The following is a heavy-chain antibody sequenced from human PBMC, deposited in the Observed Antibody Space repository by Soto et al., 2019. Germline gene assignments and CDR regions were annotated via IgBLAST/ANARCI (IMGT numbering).Heavy chain of an antibody. Sequence: EVQLLESGGGLVQPGGSLRLSCAASGFTFCNYAMNWVRQAPGKGLEWVSTISGSGGGTYYADSVKGRFTISSDNSKNTLYLQMNSLRAEDTAVYYCAKVGWDTTTSVTRGYFQHWGQGTLVTVSS. CDR2: ISGSGGGT. CDR3: AKVGWDTTTSVTRGYFQH. V-gene: IGHV3-23*01. CDR1: GFTFCNYA. J-gene: IGHJ1*01. D-gene: IGHD4-17*01.